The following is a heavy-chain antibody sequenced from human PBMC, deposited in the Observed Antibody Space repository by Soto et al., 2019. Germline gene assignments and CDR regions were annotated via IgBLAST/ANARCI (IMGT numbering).Heavy chain of an antibody. D-gene: IGHD2-15*01. CDR2: ISYDGSNK. J-gene: IGHJ6*02. Sequence: GGSLRLSCAASGFTFSSYGMHWVRQAPGKGLEWVAVISYDGSNKYYADSVKGRFTISRDNSKNTLYLQMNSLRAEDTAVYYCAKARTPRIWSTEGLDVWGQGTTVTVSS. V-gene: IGHV3-30*18. CDR3: AKARTPRIWSTEGLDV. CDR1: GFTFSSYG.